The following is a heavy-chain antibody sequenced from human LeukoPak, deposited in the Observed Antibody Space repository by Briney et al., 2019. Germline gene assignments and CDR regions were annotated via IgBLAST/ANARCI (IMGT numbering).Heavy chain of an antibody. J-gene: IGHJ5*02. CDR3: ARADRLHGGPYLIGP. CDR1: GYSFTDYY. Sequence: ASVKVSCKASGYSFTDYYMHWVRQAPGQGLEWMGWINPNSGGTNSAQKFQGRVTMTRDASITTVYMEVSWLTSDDTAIYYCARADRLHGGPYLIGPWGQGTLVTVSS. V-gene: IGHV1-2*02. CDR2: INPNSGGT. D-gene: IGHD2-21*01.